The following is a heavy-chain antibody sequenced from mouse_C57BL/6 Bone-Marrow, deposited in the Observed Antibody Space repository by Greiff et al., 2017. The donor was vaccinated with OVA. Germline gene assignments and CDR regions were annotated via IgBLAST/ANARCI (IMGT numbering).Heavy chain of an antibody. CDR2: INPNNGGT. V-gene: IGHV1-18*01. CDR3: ARWDYGSSPWYFDV. Sequence: EVKVVESGPELVKPGASVKIPCKASGYTFTDYNMDWVKQSHGKSLEWIGDINPNNGGTIYNQKFKGKATLTVDKSSSTAYMELRSLTSEDTAVYYCARWDYGSSPWYFDVWGTGTTVTVSS. D-gene: IGHD1-1*01. J-gene: IGHJ1*03. CDR1: GYTFTDYN.